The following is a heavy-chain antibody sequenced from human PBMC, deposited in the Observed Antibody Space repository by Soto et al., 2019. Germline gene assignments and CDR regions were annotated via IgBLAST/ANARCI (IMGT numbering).Heavy chain of an antibody. V-gene: IGHV1-3*01. J-gene: IGHJ2*01. D-gene: IGHD2-21*01. CDR3: ARVPGYSIGDL. CDR1: GYTFTSYA. CDR2: INAGNGNT. Sequence: QVQLVQSGAEVKKPGASVKDSCKASGYTFTSYALHWVRQAPGQRLEWMGWINAGNGNTKYSQKFQGRVTITRDTSASTAYMELRSLRSEDTAVYYCARVPGYSIGDLWGRGTLVTVSS.